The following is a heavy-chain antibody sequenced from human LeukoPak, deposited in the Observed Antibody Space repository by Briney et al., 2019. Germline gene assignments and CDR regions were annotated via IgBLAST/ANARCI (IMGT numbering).Heavy chain of an antibody. CDR3: ATGIFGVDY. V-gene: IGHV3-7*01. CDR1: GFILSNYW. J-gene: IGHJ4*02. D-gene: IGHD3-3*01. CDR2: KNQDGSAK. Sequence: PGGSLRLSCAASGFILSNYWMTWVRQAPGKGLEWVVNKNQDGSAKHYVDSVKGRFTISRDIAKNSLYLQMNSLGAEDTAMYYCATGIFGVDYWGQGTLVTVSS.